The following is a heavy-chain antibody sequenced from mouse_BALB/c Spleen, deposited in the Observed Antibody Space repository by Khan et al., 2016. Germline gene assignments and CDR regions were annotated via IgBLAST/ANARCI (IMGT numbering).Heavy chain of an antibody. J-gene: IGHJ3*01. CDR3: ARDGSSYWFAY. CDR2: IRNKANGYTT. Sequence: EVELVESGGGLVQPGGSLRLSCATSGFTFTDYYMSWVRQPPGKALEWLGFIRNKANGYTTEYSASVKGRFTISRDTSQSILYLQMNTLKAEDSDTSYCARDGSSYWFAYWGQGTLVTVSA. V-gene: IGHV7-3*02. D-gene: IGHD1-1*01. CDR1: GFTFTDYY.